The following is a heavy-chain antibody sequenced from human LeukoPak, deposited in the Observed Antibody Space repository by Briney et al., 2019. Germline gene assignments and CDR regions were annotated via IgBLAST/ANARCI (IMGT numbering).Heavy chain of an antibody. CDR3: ARDSTQFWSGYYGY. CDR1: GFTFSCYA. CDR2: ISYDGSNK. J-gene: IGHJ4*02. D-gene: IGHD3-3*01. V-gene: IGHV3-30*04. Sequence: GGSLRLSCAASGFTFSCYAMHWVRQAPGKGLEWVAVISYDGSNKYYADSVKGRFTNSRDNSKNTLYLQMNSLRAEDTAVYYCARDSTQFWSGYYGYWGQGTLVTVSS.